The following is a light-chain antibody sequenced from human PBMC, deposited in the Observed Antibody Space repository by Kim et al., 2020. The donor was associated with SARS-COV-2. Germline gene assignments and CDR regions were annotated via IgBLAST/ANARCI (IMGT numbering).Light chain of an antibody. V-gene: IGKV3-20*01. Sequence: EIVLTQSPGTLSLSPGERATLSCRASQTVTSSYLTWYQQKPGQAPRLLMYGASNRATGIPDRFSGSGSGTDFTLTISRLEPEDFAVYYCQQYGSSRWTFGQGTKVDIK. CDR3: QQYGSSRWT. CDR1: QTVTSSY. J-gene: IGKJ1*01. CDR2: GAS.